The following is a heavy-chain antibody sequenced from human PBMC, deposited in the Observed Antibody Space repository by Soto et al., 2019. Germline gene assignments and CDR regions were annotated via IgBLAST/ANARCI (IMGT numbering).Heavy chain of an antibody. Sequence: GGSLRLSCAASGFTFSSYGMHWVRQAPGKGLEWEAVISYDGSNKYYADSVKGRFTISRDNSKNTLYLQMNSLRAEDTAVYYCAKDLCGLGSGEGNNWFDPWGQGTLVTVSS. CDR3: AKDLCGLGSGEGNNWFDP. CDR2: ISYDGSNK. D-gene: IGHD1-26*01. CDR1: GFTFSSYG. V-gene: IGHV3-30*18. J-gene: IGHJ5*02.